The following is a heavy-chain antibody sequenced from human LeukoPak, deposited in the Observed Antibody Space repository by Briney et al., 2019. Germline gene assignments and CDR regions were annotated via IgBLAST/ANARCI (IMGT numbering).Heavy chain of an antibody. Sequence: SVKVSCKASGFTFATSAVQWVRQARGQRLKWIGWIVVGSGSTNYAQKFQERVTVTRDMSTSTVYMGVSSLRSEDTAVYYCAATLSLTPGSTYFGMDVWGRGTTVTVSS. V-gene: IGHV1-58*01. D-gene: IGHD4-17*01. CDR3: AATLSLTPGSTYFGMDV. CDR2: IVVGSGST. CDR1: GFTFATSA. J-gene: IGHJ6*02.